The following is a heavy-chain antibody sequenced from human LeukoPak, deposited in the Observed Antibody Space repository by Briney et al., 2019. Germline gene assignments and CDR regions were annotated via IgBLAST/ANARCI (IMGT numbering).Heavy chain of an antibody. D-gene: IGHD4-23*01. V-gene: IGHV3-74*01. J-gene: IGHJ4*02. CDR3: ARVSYGSNSGLGY. Sequence: PGGSLRLSCAASRFTFNTYAMSWVRQAPGRGLVWVSRINSDGSSTTYADSVKGRFTISRDNAKNTLYLQMHSLRAEDTAVYYCARVSYGSNSGLGYWGQGTLVTVSS. CDR1: RFTFNTYA. CDR2: INSDGSST.